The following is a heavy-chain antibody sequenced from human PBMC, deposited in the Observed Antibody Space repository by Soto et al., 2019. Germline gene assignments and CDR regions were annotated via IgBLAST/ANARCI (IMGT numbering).Heavy chain of an antibody. V-gene: IGHV3-30*18. Sequence: QVQLVESGGGVVQPGRSLRLSCAASGFTFSSYDMHWVRQAPGKGLEWVAVISYDGSNEYYADSVKGRFTISRDNSKNTVYLQMNSLRAEDTAVYYCAKDQYGEWLDYWGQRALVPVSS. CDR2: ISYDGSNE. CDR1: GFTFSSYD. CDR3: AKDQYGEWLDY. J-gene: IGHJ4*02. D-gene: IGHD4-17*01.